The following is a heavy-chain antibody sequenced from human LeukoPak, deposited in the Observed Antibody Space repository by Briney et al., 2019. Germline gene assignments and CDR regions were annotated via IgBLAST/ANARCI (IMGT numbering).Heavy chain of an antibody. CDR2: IRYDGSNT. V-gene: IGHV3-30*02. J-gene: IGHJ3*02. CDR1: GFTFSSYS. Sequence: PGGSLRLSCAASGFTFSSYSMHWVRQAPGKGLEWVAFIRYDGSNTYYADSVKGRFTISRDNSKNTLYLQMNSLRAEDTAVYYCSKELSGSGWYWVMGAFDIWGQGTMVTVSS. CDR3: SKELSGSGWYWVMGAFDI. D-gene: IGHD6-19*01.